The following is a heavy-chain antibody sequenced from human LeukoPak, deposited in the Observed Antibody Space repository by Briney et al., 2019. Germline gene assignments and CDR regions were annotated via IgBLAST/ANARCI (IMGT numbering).Heavy chain of an antibody. CDR1: GYTFTSYG. V-gene: IGHV1-8*02. CDR2: MNPNSGNT. CDR3: ARGLARTSMVTRGGVRFDH. Sequence: ASVKVSCKASGYTFTSYGISWVRQAPGQGLEWMGWMNPNSGNTGYAQKFQGRVTMTRNTSISTANMELSSLRSEDTAVYYCARGLARTSMVTRGGVRFDHWGQGTLVTVSS. J-gene: IGHJ4*02. D-gene: IGHD5-18*01.